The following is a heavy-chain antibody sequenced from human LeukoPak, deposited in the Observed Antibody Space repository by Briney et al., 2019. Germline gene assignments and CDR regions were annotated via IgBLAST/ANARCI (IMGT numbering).Heavy chain of an antibody. Sequence: ASVKVSCKASGYTFTSYAMHWVRQAPGQRLEWMGWINAGNGNTKYSQKFQGRVTITRDTSASTAYMELCSLRSEDTAVYYCASPGRYCSSTSCYSYYGMDVWGQGTTVTVSS. CDR1: GYTFTSYA. CDR2: INAGNGNT. D-gene: IGHD2-2*02. J-gene: IGHJ6*02. CDR3: ASPGRYCSSTSCYSYYGMDV. V-gene: IGHV1-3*01.